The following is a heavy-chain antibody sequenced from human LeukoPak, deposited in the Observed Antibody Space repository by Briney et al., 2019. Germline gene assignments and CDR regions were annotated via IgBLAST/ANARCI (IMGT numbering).Heavy chain of an antibody. CDR3: ARVEEAAAFNP. V-gene: IGHV3-21*01. J-gene: IGHJ5*02. Sequence: GGSLRLSCAVSGFNFRTYNMNWVRQAPGKGLEWVSSISSSSSYIYYADSMKGRFTISRDNAKNSLYLQMNSLRAEDTAMYYCARVEEAAAFNPWGQGTLVTVSS. CDR2: ISSSSSYI. CDR1: GFNFRTYN. D-gene: IGHD6-13*01.